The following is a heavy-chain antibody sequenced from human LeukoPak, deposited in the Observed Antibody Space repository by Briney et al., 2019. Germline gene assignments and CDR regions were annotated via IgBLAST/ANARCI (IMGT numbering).Heavy chain of an antibody. V-gene: IGHV1-46*01. CDR1: GYTFTSYY. Sequence: ASVKVSCKASGYTFTSYYMHWVRQAPGQGLEWMGIINPSGGSTSYAQKFQGRVTMTRDTSTGTVYMELSSLRSEDTAVYYCAILTTDENEDFDYWGQGTLVTVSS. CDR2: INPSGGST. CDR3: AILTTDENEDFDY. J-gene: IGHJ4*02. D-gene: IGHD4-17*01.